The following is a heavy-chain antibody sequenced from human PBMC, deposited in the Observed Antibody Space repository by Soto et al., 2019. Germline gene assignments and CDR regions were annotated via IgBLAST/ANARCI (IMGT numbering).Heavy chain of an antibody. CDR1: GGSISSYY. Sequence: SETLSLTCTVSGGSISSYYWSWIRQPPGKGLEWIGYIYYSGSTNYNPSLKSRVTISVDTSKNQFSLKLSSVTAADTAVYYCARGGLWYYDSSGPYDYWGQGTLVTVSS. CDR2: IYYSGST. CDR3: ARGGLWYYDSSGPYDY. J-gene: IGHJ4*02. D-gene: IGHD3-22*01. V-gene: IGHV4-59*08.